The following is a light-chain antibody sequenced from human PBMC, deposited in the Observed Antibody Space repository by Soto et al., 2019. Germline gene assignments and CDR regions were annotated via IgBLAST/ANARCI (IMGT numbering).Light chain of an antibody. CDR1: RSVSSSY. Sequence: EIVLTQSPGTLSLSPGERATLSCRASRSVSSSYLAWYQQKPGKAPRLLIYGASSRAAGIPDRCSGSGSETDFTLTISRLEPEDFAVYYCQQYDSSPPRYTFGQGTKLEIK. CDR2: GAS. J-gene: IGKJ2*01. V-gene: IGKV3-20*01. CDR3: QQYDSSPPRYT.